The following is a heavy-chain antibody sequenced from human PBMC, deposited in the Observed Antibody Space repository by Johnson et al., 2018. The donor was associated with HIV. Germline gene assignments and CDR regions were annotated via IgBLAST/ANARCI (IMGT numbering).Heavy chain of an antibody. V-gene: IGHV3-15*01. J-gene: IGHJ3*02. CDR1: GFTFRQAW. Sequence: VQLVESGGGLVKPGGSLRLSCAASGFTFRQAWMTLVRQAPGKGLEWIGRIKSKTDGGTTDYAAPVTGRFTIPSDDSKNTLYLQMNGLRVEDTAVYYCARDLSVESYQLLSVFSYAFDIWGQGTMVTVSS. CDR2: IKSKTDGGTT. CDR3: ARDLSVESYQLLSVFSYAFDI. D-gene: IGHD2-2*01.